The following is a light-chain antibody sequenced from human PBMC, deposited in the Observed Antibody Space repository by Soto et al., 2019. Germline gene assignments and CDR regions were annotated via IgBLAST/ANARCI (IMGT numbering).Light chain of an antibody. J-gene: IGLJ3*02. CDR1: SSDVGRYNY. CDR2: EVS. CDR3: TSNTSSTTWV. Sequence: QAVVTQPASVSGSPGQSITISCTGTSSDVGRYNYVSWYQQHPGKAPKLMIYEVSNRPSGVSNRFSASKSGNTASLTISGLQAEDEADYYCTSNTSSTTWVFGGGTKLTVL. V-gene: IGLV2-14*01.